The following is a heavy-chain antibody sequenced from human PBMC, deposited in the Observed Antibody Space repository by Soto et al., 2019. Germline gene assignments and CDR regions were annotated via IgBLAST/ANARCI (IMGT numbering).Heavy chain of an antibody. D-gene: IGHD2-2*01. V-gene: IGHV1-46*01. CDR1: GYTFTTYY. Sequence: ASVKVSCKASGYTFTTYYMHWVRQAPGQGLEWMGNINPSGGSTTYAQKFQGRVTMTSDTSTSTVYMELSSLRSDDTAVYYCAKDGRPVYCNSPGCSAKHFDYWGQ. CDR2: INPSGGST. J-gene: IGHJ4*01. CDR3: AKDGRPVYCNSPGCSAKHFDY.